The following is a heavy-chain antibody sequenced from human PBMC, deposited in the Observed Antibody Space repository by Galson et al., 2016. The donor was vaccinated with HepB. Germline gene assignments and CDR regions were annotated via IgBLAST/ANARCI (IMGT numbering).Heavy chain of an antibody. CDR3: ARLMVVYGMDV. V-gene: IGHV1-3*01. Sequence: SVKVSCKASGYTFTNYVVHWVRQAPGQRPEWMGWINAGNGVTKYSQKFQGRVTITRDTSASTAYMELSSLRSEDTAVYYCARLMVVYGMDVWGQGTTVTVSS. CDR2: INAGNGVT. J-gene: IGHJ6*02. CDR1: GYTFTNYV. D-gene: IGHD2-15*01.